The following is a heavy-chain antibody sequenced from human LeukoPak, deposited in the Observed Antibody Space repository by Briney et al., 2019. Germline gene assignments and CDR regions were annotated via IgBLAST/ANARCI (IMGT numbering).Heavy chain of an antibody. CDR2: ISPYTGDT. V-gene: IGHV1-18*01. CDR1: GYTFTAYG. D-gene: IGHD3-3*01. J-gene: IGHJ2*01. Sequence: GASVSVSCKASGYTFTAYGISWLRQAPGQRPEWLAWISPYTGDTKYAEALGGRLTVTRDTSTTTVFMQLRSLRSDDTALYFCGRDQGSRHYPRYFDLWGRGTLVTVAS. CDR3: GRDQGSRHYPRYFDL.